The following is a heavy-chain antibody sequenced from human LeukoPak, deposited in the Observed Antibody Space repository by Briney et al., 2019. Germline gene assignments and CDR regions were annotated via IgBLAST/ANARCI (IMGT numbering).Heavy chain of an antibody. CDR2: IYTSVST. D-gene: IGHD3-9*01. J-gene: IGHJ5*02. CDR3: ARLQKTGYWAFDP. CDR1: GGSISSSY. V-gene: IGHV4-4*07. Sequence: SETLSLTCTVSGGSISSSYWNWIRQPAGKGLEWIGRIYTSVSTNYNPSLKSRVTMSVDTSKNQFSLKLSSVTAADTAVYYCARLQKTGYWAFDPWGQGTLVTVSS.